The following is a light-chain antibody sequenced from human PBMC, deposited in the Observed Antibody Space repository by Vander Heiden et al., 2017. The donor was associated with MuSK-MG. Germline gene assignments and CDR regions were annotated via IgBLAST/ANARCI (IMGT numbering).Light chain of an antibody. CDR1: QSLSSYY. V-gene: IGKV3-20*01. J-gene: IGKJ1*01. CDR3: QQGGSSPWT. CDR2: GTS. Sequence: IALTQSPDTLSFSPRDGSTLAYRASQSLSSYYLSWYQQKPGRPPRLLIYGTSKRASGIPDRFSGCGSATDLTLTISRLELEDFAVYSCQQGGSSPWTFGQGTKVEIK.